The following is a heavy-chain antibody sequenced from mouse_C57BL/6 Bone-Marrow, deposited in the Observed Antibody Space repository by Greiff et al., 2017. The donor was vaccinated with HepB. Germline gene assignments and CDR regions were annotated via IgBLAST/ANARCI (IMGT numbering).Heavy chain of an antibody. CDR3: AREWATVVAGYFDV. D-gene: IGHD1-1*01. CDR2: IDPNSGGT. Sequence: QVQLKQPGAELVKPGASVKLSCKASGYTFTSYWMHWVKQRPGRGLEWIGRIDPNSGGTKYNEKFKSKATLTVDKPASTAYMQLSSLTSEDSAVYYCAREWATVVAGYFDVWGTGTTVTVSS. J-gene: IGHJ1*03. V-gene: IGHV1-72*01. CDR1: GYTFTSYW.